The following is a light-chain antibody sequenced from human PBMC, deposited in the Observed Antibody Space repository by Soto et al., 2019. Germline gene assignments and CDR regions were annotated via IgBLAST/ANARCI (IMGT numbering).Light chain of an antibody. CDR1: SSDVGGYNY. Sequence: QSALTQPPSASGSPGQSVTISCTGTSSDVGGYNYVSWYQQHPDKAPKLIIYDVTKRPSGVPDRFSGSKSGNTASLTVSGLQAEDEADYFCNSYAGSDNYVLFGGGTKLTVL. CDR2: DVT. J-gene: IGLJ3*02. V-gene: IGLV2-8*01. CDR3: NSYAGSDNYVL.